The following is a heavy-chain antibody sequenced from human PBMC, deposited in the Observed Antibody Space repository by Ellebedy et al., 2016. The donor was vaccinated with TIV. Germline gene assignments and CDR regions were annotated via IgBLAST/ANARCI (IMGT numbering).Heavy chain of an antibody. D-gene: IGHD5/OR15-5a*01. CDR1: GYTFTDFY. CDR2: VNPSGGTT. CDR3: ALGVVSLFDY. Sequence: ASVKVSCXASGYTFTDFYMYWVRQAPGQGLEWMGTVNPSGGTTTYAQKFQGRVTMTSDTSTSTVYMELSSLRSEDTAVYYCALGVVSLFDYWGQGTLVTVSS. J-gene: IGHJ4*02. V-gene: IGHV1-46*01.